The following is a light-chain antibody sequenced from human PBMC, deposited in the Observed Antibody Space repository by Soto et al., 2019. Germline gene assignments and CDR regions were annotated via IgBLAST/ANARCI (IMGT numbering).Light chain of an antibody. CDR2: DAS. J-gene: IGKJ1*01. CDR1: QSVSSY. Sequence: FLLPHSPATLSLSPGERATLSCRASQSVSSYLAWYQQKRGQAPRLLIYDASNRATGIPARFSGSGSGTDFTLTISSLEPEDFAVYYCQQRSNWPWTFGQGTKV. V-gene: IGKV3-11*01. CDR3: QQRSNWPWT.